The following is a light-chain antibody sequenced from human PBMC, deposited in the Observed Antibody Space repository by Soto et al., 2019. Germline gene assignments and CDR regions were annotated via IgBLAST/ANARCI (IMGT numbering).Light chain of an antibody. Sequence: QAVVTQPASVSGSPGQSITISCTGTSSDVGSYNLVSWYQQHPGKAPKLMIYEGSKRPSGVSNRFSGSKSGNTASLTISGLQAEDEADYYCCSYAGSSTLIFFGTGTKVTVL. CDR3: CSYAGSSTLIF. CDR2: EGS. V-gene: IGLV2-23*01. J-gene: IGLJ1*01. CDR1: SSDVGSYNL.